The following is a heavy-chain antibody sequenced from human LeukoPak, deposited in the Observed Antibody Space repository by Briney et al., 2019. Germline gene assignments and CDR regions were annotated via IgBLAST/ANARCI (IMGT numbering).Heavy chain of an antibody. CDR2: ISYDGSNK. Sequence: GGSLRLSCAASGFTFSSYAMHWVRQAPGKGLEWVAVISYDGSNKYYADSVKGRFTISRGNSKNTLYLQMNSLRAEDTAVYYCARDRGDGYNFWDDYWGQGTLVTVSS. CDR1: GFTFSSYA. D-gene: IGHD3-3*01. J-gene: IGHJ4*02. CDR3: ARDRGDGYNFWDDY. V-gene: IGHV3-30-3*01.